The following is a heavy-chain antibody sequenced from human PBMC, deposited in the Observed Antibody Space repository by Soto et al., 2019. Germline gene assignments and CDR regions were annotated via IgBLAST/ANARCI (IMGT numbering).Heavy chain of an antibody. CDR2: INHSGST. J-gene: IGHJ5*02. CDR3: ARVKGITMVRGPPSHFDP. D-gene: IGHD3-10*01. Sequence: SETLSLTCAVYGGSFSGYHWSWIRQPPGKGLEWIGEINHSGSTNYNPSLKSRVTISVDTSKNQFSLKLSSVTAADTAVYYCARVKGITMVRGPPSHFDPWGQGTLVTVSS. V-gene: IGHV4-34*01. CDR1: GGSFSGYH.